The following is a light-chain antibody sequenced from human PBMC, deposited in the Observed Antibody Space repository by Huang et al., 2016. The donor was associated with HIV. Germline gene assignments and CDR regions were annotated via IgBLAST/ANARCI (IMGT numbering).Light chain of an antibody. J-gene: IGKJ1*01. V-gene: IGKV3-20*01. CDR2: GAT. Sequence: EIVLTQSPGTLSLSPGEGAILSCGASQHGSSNYLAWYQQTPGQAPRLLIYGATTRAFGVPDRFRGSASGTDFTLTINKLEPEDSALYFCHQYGNSPRTFGQGTKIE. CDR3: HQYGNSPRT. CDR1: QHGSSNY.